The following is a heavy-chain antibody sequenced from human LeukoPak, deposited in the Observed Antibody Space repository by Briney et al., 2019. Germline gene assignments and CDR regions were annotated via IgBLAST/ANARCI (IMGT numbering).Heavy chain of an antibody. CDR3: ATDLKWELLWGGY. CDR1: GGTFSSYA. Sequence: SVKVSCKASGGTFSSYAISWVRRAPGQGLEWMGGIIPIFGTANYAQKFQGRVTITTDESTSTAYMELSSLRSEDTAVYYCATDLKWELLWGGYWGQGTLVTVSS. CDR2: IIPIFGTA. V-gene: IGHV1-69*05. J-gene: IGHJ4*02. D-gene: IGHD1-26*01.